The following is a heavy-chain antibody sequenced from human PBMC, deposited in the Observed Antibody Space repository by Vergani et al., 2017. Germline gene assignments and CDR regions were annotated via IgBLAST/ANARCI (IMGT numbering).Heavy chain of an antibody. Sequence: QLQLQESGPGLVKPSETLSLTCTVSGGSISSYYWSWIRQPPGKGLEWIGYIYYSGSTNYNPSLKSRVTISVDTSKNQFSLKLSSVTAADTAVYYCARSHVRGYSSDYYGMDVWGQGTTVTVSS. J-gene: IGHJ6*02. V-gene: IGHV4-59*08. CDR1: GGSISSYY. CDR2: IYYSGST. D-gene: IGHD5-18*01. CDR3: ARSHVRGYSSDYYGMDV.